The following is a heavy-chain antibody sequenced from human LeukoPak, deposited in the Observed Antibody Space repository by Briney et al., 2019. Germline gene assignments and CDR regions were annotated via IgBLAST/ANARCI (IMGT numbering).Heavy chain of an antibody. V-gene: IGHV3-7*03. Sequence: GGSLRLSCAVSGLTFSSSWKNWVRQASGKGLEWVANMSPDENEKKYVDSVKGRFTISTDNAKKTLYLQMNSLRVEDTAIYYCLGYGNDNPWGQGALVAVSS. CDR2: MSPDENEK. J-gene: IGHJ4*02. CDR3: LGYGNDNP. CDR1: GLTFSSSW. D-gene: IGHD5-12*01.